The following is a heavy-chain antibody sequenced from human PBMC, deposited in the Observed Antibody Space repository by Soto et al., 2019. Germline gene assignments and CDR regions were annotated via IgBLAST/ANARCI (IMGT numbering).Heavy chain of an antibody. Sequence: PGGSLRLSCAASGFIFSDYYMTWIRQAPGKGLEWVSHISSSSSFTDYVDSVEGRFTISRDNANNSLYLQMNSLRAEDTAIYYCARMAVNTAMLSVLPHLDFWDQGTLVTVSS. V-gene: IGHV3-11*03. J-gene: IGHJ4*02. D-gene: IGHD5-18*01. CDR1: GFIFSDYY. CDR3: ARMAVNTAMLSVLPHLDF. CDR2: ISSSSSFT.